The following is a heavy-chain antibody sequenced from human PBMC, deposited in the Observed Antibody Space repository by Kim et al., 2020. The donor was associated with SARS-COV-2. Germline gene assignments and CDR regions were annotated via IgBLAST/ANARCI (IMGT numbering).Heavy chain of an antibody. CDR3: AKAGYCSGGSCYDLDY. J-gene: IGHJ4*02. V-gene: IGHV3-9*01. Sequence: SVKGRFPISRDNAKNSLYLQMNSLIAEDTALYYCAKAGYCSGGSCYDLDYWGQGTLVTVSS. D-gene: IGHD2-15*01.